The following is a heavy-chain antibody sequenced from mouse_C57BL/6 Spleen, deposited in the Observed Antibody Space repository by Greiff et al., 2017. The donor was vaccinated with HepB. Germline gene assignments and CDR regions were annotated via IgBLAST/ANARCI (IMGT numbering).Heavy chain of an antibody. CDR1: GYAFSSSW. Sequence: VQLQQSGPELVKPGASVKISCKASGYAFSSSWMNWVKQRPGKGLEWIGRIYPGDGDTNYNGKFKGKATLTADKSSSTAYMQLSSLTSEDSAVYFCARSRDRGYFDYWGQGTTLTVSS. V-gene: IGHV1-82*01. CDR3: ARSRDRGYFDY. D-gene: IGHD3-3*01. CDR2: IYPGDGDT. J-gene: IGHJ2*01.